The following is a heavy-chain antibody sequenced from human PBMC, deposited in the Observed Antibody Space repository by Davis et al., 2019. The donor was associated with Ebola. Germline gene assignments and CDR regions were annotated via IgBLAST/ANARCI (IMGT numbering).Heavy chain of an antibody. CDR2: ISSSGSTI. Sequence: PGGSLRLSCAASGFTFSDYYMSWIRQAPGKGLEWVSYISSSGSTIYYADSVKGRFTISRDNAKNSLYLQMNSLRAEDTAVYYCARPRAGGDMVVVILDAFDIWGQGTMVTVSS. D-gene: IGHD2-15*01. V-gene: IGHV3-11*01. CDR1: GFTFSDYY. CDR3: ARPRAGGDMVVVILDAFDI. J-gene: IGHJ3*02.